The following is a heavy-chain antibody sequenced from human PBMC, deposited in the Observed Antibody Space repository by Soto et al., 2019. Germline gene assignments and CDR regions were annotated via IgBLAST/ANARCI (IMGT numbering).Heavy chain of an antibody. D-gene: IGHD2-2*02. CDR2: ISYDGSDK. J-gene: IGHJ4*02. CDR3: AKSLNFYYSSANCYKYYFDS. Sequence: GGSLRLSCAASGFTFNTYGMHWVRQAPGKGLEWVAGISYDGSDKIYADSVRGRVTISRDNSKNAWYLQMSSLRPEDTAIYYCAKSLNFYYSSANCYKYYFDSWGPCTLVTVYS. V-gene: IGHV3-30*18. CDR1: GFTFNTYG.